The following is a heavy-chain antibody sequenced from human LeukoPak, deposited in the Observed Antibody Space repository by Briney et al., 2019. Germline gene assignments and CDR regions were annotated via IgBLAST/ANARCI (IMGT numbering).Heavy chain of an antibody. J-gene: IGHJ4*02. Sequence: PGGSLRLSCAASGFTVSTNYMSWVRQAPGKGLEWVSVIYSGGSTHYSDSVKGRLTISRDNAKNSLYLQMNSLRVEDTAVYYCARDPVDVSITPIYWGQGALVTVCS. CDR3: ARDPVDVSITPIY. CDR1: GFTVSTNY. CDR2: IYSGGST. D-gene: IGHD5-12*01. V-gene: IGHV3-53*01.